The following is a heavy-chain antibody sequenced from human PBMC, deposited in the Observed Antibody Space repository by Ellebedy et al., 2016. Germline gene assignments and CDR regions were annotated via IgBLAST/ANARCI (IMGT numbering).Heavy chain of an antibody. CDR1: GFTFTNA. V-gene: IGHV3-30*04. D-gene: IGHD3-3*01. CDR3: ARDEVPDGVIDY. Sequence: GESLKISCAASGFTFTNAMHWVRQAPGKGLEWVAVISYDGKNKYFADAVKGRFTISRDNSKNTLYLQMNSLRAEDTAVYYCARDEVPDGVIDYWGQGTLVTVSS. J-gene: IGHJ4*02. CDR2: ISYDGKNK.